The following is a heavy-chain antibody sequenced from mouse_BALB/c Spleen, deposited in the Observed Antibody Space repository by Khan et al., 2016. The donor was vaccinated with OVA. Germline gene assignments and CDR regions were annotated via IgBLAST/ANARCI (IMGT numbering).Heavy chain of an antibody. CDR1: GYTFTTAG. V-gene: IGHV9-4*02. J-gene: IGHJ1*03. D-gene: IGHD2-2*01. Sequence: QIQLVQSGPELKKPGETVRISCKASGYTFTTAGMQWVQQMPGKGLKWIGWINTHSGVPKYADAFKGRFAFSLETSASTAYLQISNLKNEDTATYFWASGYGYGWYFDVWGTGTTVTVSS. CDR3: ASGYGYGWYFDV. CDR2: INTHSGVP.